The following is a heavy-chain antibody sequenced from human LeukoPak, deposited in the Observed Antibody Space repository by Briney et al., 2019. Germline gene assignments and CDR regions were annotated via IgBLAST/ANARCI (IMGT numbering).Heavy chain of an antibody. CDR1: GFTFSSYS. CDR2: ISSSSSYI. J-gene: IGHJ3*02. V-gene: IGHV3-21*01. D-gene: IGHD3-22*01. CDR3: ASARRDYYDSRGASDI. Sequence: GGSLRLSCAASGFTFSSYSMNWVRQAPGKGLEWVSSISSSSSYIYYADSVKGRFTISRDNAKNSLYLQMNSLRAEDTAVYYCASARRDYYDSRGASDIWGQGTMVTVSS.